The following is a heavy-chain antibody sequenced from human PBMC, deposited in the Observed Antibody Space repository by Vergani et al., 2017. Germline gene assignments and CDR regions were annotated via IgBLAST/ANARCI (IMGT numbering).Heavy chain of an antibody. J-gene: IGHJ6*02. CDR2: INPNSGGT. Sequence: QVQLVQSGAEVKKPGASVKVSCKASGYTFTGYYMHWVRQAPGQGLEWMGWINPNSGGTNYAQKFQGRVTMTRDTSISTAYMELSRLRSDDTAVYYCARYVDTAMVLDYYYYGMDVWGQGTTVTVSS. CDR1: GYTFTGYY. V-gene: IGHV1-2*02. CDR3: ARYVDTAMVLDYYYYGMDV. D-gene: IGHD5-18*01.